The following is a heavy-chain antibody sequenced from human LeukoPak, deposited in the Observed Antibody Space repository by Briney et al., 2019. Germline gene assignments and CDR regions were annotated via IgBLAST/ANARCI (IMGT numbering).Heavy chain of an antibody. J-gene: IGHJ4*02. Sequence: SETLSLTCTVSGGSISTYYWSWIRQPPGKGLEWIGNVYYSGSTNYNPSLKSRVTISVDTSKNQFSLKLSSMTAADTAVYYCARDGSGYGGRFDYWGQGTLVTVSS. CDR3: ARDGSGYGGRFDY. CDR1: GGSISTYY. D-gene: IGHD5-12*01. V-gene: IGHV4-59*01. CDR2: VYYSGST.